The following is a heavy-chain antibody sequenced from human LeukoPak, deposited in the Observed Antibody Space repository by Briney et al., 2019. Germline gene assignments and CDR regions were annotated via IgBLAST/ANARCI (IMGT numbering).Heavy chain of an antibody. D-gene: IGHD1-1*01. V-gene: IGHV4-39*07. Sequence: SETLSLTCTVSGGSISSSSYYWGWIRQPPGKGLEWIGSIYYSGSTYYNPSLKSRVTISVDTSKNQFSLKVSSVTAADTAVYYCARAGNNWSFDYWGQGTLVTVSS. CDR2: IYYSGST. CDR3: ARAGNNWSFDY. J-gene: IGHJ4*02. CDR1: GGSISSSSYY.